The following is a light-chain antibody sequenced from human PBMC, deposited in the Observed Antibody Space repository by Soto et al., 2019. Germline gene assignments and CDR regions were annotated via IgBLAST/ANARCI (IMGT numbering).Light chain of an antibody. CDR3: SSYTSSSDHVI. Sequence: QSALTQPASVSGSPGQSITTSCTGSSSDVGGYNYVSWYQQHPGKAPKLMIYEVSNRPSGVSNRFSGSKSGNTASLTISGLQAEDEADYYCSSYTSSSDHVIFGGGTKLTVL. J-gene: IGLJ2*01. CDR1: SSDVGGYNY. CDR2: EVS. V-gene: IGLV2-14*01.